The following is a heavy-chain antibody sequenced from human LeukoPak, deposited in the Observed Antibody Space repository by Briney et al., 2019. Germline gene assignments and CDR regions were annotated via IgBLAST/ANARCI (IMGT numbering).Heavy chain of an antibody. CDR2: IYYSGST. V-gene: IGHV4-59*01. CDR1: GGSISSYY. J-gene: IGHJ4*02. Sequence: SETLSLTCTVSGGSISSYYWSWIWQPPGKGLERIGYIYYSGSTNYNPSLKSRVTISVDTSKNQFSLKLSSMTAADTAVYYCARGDYYIAHLDYWGQGTLVTVSS. CDR3: ARGDYYIAHLDY. D-gene: IGHD3-10*01.